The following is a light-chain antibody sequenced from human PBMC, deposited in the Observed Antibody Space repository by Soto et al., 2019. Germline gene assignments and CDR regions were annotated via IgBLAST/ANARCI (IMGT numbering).Light chain of an antibody. J-gene: IGKJ1*01. CDR3: QQYNSYST. CDR1: QGIRGR. Sequence: DIQMTQSTSTLSASVGDRVTITCRASQGIRGRLAWYQQKPGKAPNLLIYDVSNLESGVPSRFSGTGSGTEFTLTINSLQPDDFATYYCQQYNSYSTFGPGTKVEVK. CDR2: DVS. V-gene: IGKV1-5*01.